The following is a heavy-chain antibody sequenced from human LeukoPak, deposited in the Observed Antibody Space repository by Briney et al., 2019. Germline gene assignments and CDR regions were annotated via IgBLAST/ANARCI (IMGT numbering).Heavy chain of an antibody. V-gene: IGHV1-2*02. D-gene: IGHD4-17*01. CDR3: ATSDGDYTAGYYYYMGV. CDR1: RYTFTGHY. J-gene: IGHJ6*03. CDR2: INPNTAGT. Sequence: ASVKVSCKASRYTFTGHYFHWVRQAPGQGLEWMGWINPNTAGTNYAQKFLGRVTLTWDSSISTAYMELNRLTSDDTAVYYCATSDGDYTAGYYYYMGVWGKGTSVTVSS.